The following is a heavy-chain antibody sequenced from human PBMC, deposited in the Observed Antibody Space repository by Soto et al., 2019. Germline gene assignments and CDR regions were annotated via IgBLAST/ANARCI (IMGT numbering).Heavy chain of an antibody. CDR2: INAGNGNT. Sequence: QVQLVQSGAEVKKPGASVKVSCKASGYTFTSYAMHWVRQAPGQRLEWMGWINAGNGNTKYSQKFQGRVTITRDTSASTAYLERSSLRAEDTAVYYCARGYCSVGSCSLFDYLGQGTLVTVSS. V-gene: IGHV1-3*01. CDR1: GYTFTSYA. D-gene: IGHD2-15*01. J-gene: IGHJ4*02. CDR3: ARGYCSVGSCSLFDY.